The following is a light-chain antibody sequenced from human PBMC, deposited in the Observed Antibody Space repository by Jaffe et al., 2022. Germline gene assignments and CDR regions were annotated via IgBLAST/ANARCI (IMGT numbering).Light chain of an antibody. Sequence: QTVVTQEPSLSVSPGGTVTLTCGLSSGSVSTSHYASWYQQTPRQAPRMVMYSTNTRSSGVPDRFSGSILGNKAALTITGAQADDESDYYCLLFMGSGMRVFGGGTKLTVL. V-gene: IGLV8-61*01. CDR3: LLFMGSGMRV. CDR2: STN. CDR1: SGSVSTSHY. J-gene: IGLJ3*02.